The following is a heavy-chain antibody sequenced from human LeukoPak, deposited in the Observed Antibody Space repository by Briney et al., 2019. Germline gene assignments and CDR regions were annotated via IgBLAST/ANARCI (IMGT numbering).Heavy chain of an antibody. Sequence: ASVKVSCKASGFVFIGYYMHWVRQAPGEGLEGRGWMNPGTGTTKNSPKFEGRVTMSRDTSSTTAYMELNRLTSDDTAVYYCARDGSGFSPYWYFDLWGRGTLVTVSS. J-gene: IGHJ2*01. CDR1: GFVFIGYY. CDR2: MNPGTGTT. CDR3: ARDGSGFSPYWYFDL. V-gene: IGHV1-2*02. D-gene: IGHD3-3*01.